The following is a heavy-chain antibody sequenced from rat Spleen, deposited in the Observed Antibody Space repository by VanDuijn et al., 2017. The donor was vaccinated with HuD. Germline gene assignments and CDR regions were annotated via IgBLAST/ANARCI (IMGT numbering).Heavy chain of an antibody. V-gene: IGHV5-31*01. Sequence: EVQLVESGGGLVQPGRSLKLSCVASGFTFNNYWMTWIRQAPGKGLEWVATINTSGGTTYYPDSVKDRFTISRDNAQSALYLHMNSLRSEDTATYYCTRTGTFDYWGQGVMVTVSS. D-gene: IGHD5-1*01. CDR1: GFTFNNYW. CDR2: INTSGGTT. CDR3: TRTGTFDY. J-gene: IGHJ2*01.